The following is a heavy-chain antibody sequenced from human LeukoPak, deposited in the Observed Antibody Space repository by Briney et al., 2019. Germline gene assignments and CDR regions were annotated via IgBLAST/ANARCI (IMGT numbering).Heavy chain of an antibody. V-gene: IGHV3-30*04. CDR2: ISYHGSNT. D-gene: IGHD3/OR15-3a*01. CDR3: ARSPERLGQGYLDS. J-gene: IGHJ4*02. CDR1: GFTYISYS. Sequence: GGSLRLSCAASGFTYISYSMHWVSQAPGKGLEWLTLISYHGSNTEYTESVKGRFTISRDNSKNTLFLQMNSLRTEDTAIYFCARSPERLGQGYLDSWGQGTLVTVSS.